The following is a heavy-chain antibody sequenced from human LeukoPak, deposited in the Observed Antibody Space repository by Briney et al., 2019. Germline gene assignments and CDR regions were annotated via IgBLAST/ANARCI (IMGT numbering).Heavy chain of an antibody. V-gene: IGHV4-30-4*08. Sequence: SETLSLTCTVSGGSISSSSYYWGWIRQPPGKGLEWIGYIYYSGSTYYNPSLKSRVTISVDTSKNQFSLKLSSVTAADTAVYYCARDYYGSGKGFDYWGQGTLVTVSS. J-gene: IGHJ4*02. CDR1: GGSISSSSYY. D-gene: IGHD3-10*01. CDR3: ARDYYGSGKGFDY. CDR2: IYYSGST.